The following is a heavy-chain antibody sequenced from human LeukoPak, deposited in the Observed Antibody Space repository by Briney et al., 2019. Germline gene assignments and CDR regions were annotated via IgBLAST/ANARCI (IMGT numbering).Heavy chain of an antibody. CDR2: ISSSGSTI. V-gene: IGHV3-48*03. J-gene: IGHJ2*01. CDR3: ARDETTYYYDSSGYYWAGEGWYFDL. D-gene: IGHD3-22*01. Sequence: GGSLRLSCAASGFTFSSYEMNWVRQAPGKGLEWVSYISSSGSTIYYADSVKGRFTISRDNAKNSLYLQMNSLRAEDTAVYYCARDETTYYYDSSGYYWAGEGWYFDLWGRGTLVTVSS. CDR1: GFTFSSYE.